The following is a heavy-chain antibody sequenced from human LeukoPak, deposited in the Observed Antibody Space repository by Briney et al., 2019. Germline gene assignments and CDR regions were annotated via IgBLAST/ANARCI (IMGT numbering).Heavy chain of an antibody. CDR1: GFSVSNNY. D-gene: IGHD4-17*01. V-gene: IGHV3-53*01. J-gene: IGHJ4*02. Sequence: PGGSLRLSCAVSGFSVSNNYMNWVRQAPGKGLEWVSLIYSRGGTSYADSVKGRFTISRDNAKNSLYLQMNSLRAEDTAVYYCARVHLNTVTTRHFDYWGQGTLVTVSS. CDR3: ARVHLNTVTTRHFDY. CDR2: IYSRGGT.